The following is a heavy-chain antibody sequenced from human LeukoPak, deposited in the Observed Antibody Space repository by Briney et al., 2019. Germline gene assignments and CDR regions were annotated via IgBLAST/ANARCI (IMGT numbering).Heavy chain of an antibody. CDR2: ISAYNGNT. V-gene: IGHV1-18*04. J-gene: IGHJ3*02. CDR3: ARGLPKGTNRAFDI. D-gene: IGHD1-14*01. Sequence: ASVKVSCKASGYIFTNYYMYWMRQAPGQGLEWMGWISAYNGNTNYAQKLQGRVTMTTDTSTSTAYMELRSLRSDDTAVYYCARGLPKGTNRAFDIWGQGTMVTVSS. CDR1: GYIFTNYY.